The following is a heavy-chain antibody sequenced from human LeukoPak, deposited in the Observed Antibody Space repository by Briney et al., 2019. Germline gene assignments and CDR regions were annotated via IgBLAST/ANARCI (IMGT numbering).Heavy chain of an antibody. CDR3: ARHLIRISGFPYSAFDY. CDR1: GGSISSYY. CDR2: IYYTGNT. Sequence: PSETLSLTCTVSGGSISSYYWSWIRQPPGKGPEWIGYIYYTGNTNYNPSLKSRVSISVDTSKNQFSLELSSVTAADTAVYYCARHLIRISGFPYSAFDYWGQGTLVAVSS. D-gene: IGHD5-12*01. V-gene: IGHV4-59*08. J-gene: IGHJ4*02.